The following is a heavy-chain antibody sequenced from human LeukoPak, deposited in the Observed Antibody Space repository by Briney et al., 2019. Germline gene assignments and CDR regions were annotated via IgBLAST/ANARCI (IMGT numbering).Heavy chain of an antibody. Sequence: QPGRSLRLSCAASGFTFSSYAMHWVRQAPGKGLEWVAVISYDGSNKYYADSVKGRFTISRDNSKNTLYLQMNSLRAEDTAVYYCASLQMLSQVDYWGQGTLATVSS. V-gene: IGHV3-30-3*01. J-gene: IGHJ4*02. CDR3: ASLQMLSQVDY. CDR1: GFTFSSYA. D-gene: IGHD2-8*01. CDR2: ISYDGSNK.